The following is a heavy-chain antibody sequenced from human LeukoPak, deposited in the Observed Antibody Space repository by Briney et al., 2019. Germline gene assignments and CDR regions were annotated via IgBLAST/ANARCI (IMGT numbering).Heavy chain of an antibody. CDR3: ARLPSTVVTPAY. CDR1: GFTFSSYS. CDR2: ISSSSSYI. V-gene: IGHV3-21*01. J-gene: IGHJ4*02. Sequence: GGSLRLSCAASGFTFSSYSMNWVRQAPGKGREWVSSISSSSSYIYYADSVKGRFTISRDNAKNSLYLQMNSLRAEDTAVYYCARLPSTVVTPAYWGQGTLVTVSS. D-gene: IGHD4-23*01.